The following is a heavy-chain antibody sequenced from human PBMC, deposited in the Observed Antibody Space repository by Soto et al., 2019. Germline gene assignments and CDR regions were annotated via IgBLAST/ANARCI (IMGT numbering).Heavy chain of an antibody. V-gene: IGHV4-38-2*01. CDR3: AGGYYYDSSGYYYVGGWFDP. CDR2: IYHSGST. D-gene: IGHD3-22*01. J-gene: IGHJ5*02. Sequence: SETLSLTCAVSGYSISSGYYWGWIRQPPGKGLEWIGSIYHSGSTYYNPSLKSRVTISVDTSKNQFSLKLSSVTAADTAVYYCAGGYYYDSSGYYYVGGWFDPWGQGTLVTVS. CDR1: GYSISSGYY.